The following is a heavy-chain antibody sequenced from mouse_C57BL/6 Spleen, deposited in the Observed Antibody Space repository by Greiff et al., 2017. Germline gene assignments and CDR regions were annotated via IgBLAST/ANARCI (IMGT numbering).Heavy chain of an antibody. CDR3: SCDVTTVLSLRSLYYAMDY. V-gene: IGHV3-6*01. CDR1: GYSITSGYY. D-gene: IGHD1-1*01. J-gene: IGHJ4*01. CDR2: ISYDGSN. Sequence: EVQLQQSGPGLVKPSQSLSLTCSVTGYSITSGYYWNWIRQYPGNKLEWMGYISYDGSNNYNPSLKNRISITRDTSKNQFFLKLNSVTTEDTATYYCSCDVTTVLSLRSLYYAMDYWGQVTSVTFSS.